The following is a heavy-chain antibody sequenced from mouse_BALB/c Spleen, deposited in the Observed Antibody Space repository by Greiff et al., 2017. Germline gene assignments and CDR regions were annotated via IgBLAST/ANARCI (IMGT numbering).Heavy chain of an antibody. CDR2: IYPGDGDT. J-gene: IGHJ4*01. CDR1: GYAFSSYW. D-gene: IGHD2-14*01. V-gene: IGHV1-80*01. CDR3: ARNYRYLYAMDY. Sequence: QVQLQQSGAELVRPGSSVKISCKASGYAFSSYWMNWVKQRPGQGLEWIGQIYPGDGDTNYNGKFKGKATLTADKSSSTAYMQLSSLTSEDSAVYFCARNYRYLYAMDYWGQGTSVTVSS.